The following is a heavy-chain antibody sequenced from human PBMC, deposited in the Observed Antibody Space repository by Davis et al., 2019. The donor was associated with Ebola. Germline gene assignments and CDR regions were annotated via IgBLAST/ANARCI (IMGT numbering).Heavy chain of an antibody. CDR1: GFTFSDYY. J-gene: IGHJ4*02. CDR3: AKHHDFWSV. CDR2: ISSSGGSP. V-gene: IGHV3-23*01. Sequence: PGGSLRLSCAASGFTFSDYYMSWIRQAPGKGLEWVASISSSGGSPYYADSVRGRFTISRDTSRNTLYLQMNSLKFEDSAVYYCAKHHDFWSVWGQGTLATVSS. D-gene: IGHD3-3*01.